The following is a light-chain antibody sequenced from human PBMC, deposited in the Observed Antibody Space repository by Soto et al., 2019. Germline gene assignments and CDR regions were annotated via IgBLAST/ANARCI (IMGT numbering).Light chain of an antibody. V-gene: IGLV7-46*01. Sequence: QTVVTQEPSLTVSPGGTVTLTCGCSTGDVTNGRWPYWFQQRPGQVPRTLIHDTSNKHSWTPARFSGSLLGGKAALTLSGAQPEDEAAYYCLLFYDGVAVFGGGTQLTVL. CDR3: LLFYDGVAV. J-gene: IGLJ7*01. CDR2: DTS. CDR1: TGDVTNGRW.